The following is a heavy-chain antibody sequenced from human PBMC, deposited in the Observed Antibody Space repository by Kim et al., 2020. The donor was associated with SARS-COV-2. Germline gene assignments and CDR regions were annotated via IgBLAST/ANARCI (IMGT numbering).Heavy chain of an antibody. CDR3: VTDCSGGSCYPVY. V-gene: IGHV3-64D*09. J-gene: IGHJ4*02. D-gene: IGHD2-15*01. Sequence: YADSGKGRFTISRDNSKNTLYLPMSSLRAEDTAVYYCVTDCSGGSCYPVYWGQGTLVTVSS.